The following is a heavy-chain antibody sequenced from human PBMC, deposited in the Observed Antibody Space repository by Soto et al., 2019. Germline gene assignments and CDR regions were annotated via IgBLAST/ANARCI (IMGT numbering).Heavy chain of an antibody. CDR3: ARAAYYSSSSFWFDP. Sequence: SQTLSLTCAISGYSVSGNSAALNWIRQSPSRGLEWLGRTYYRSKWYNDYAVSVKSRITINPDTSKNQFSLQLNSVTPEDTAVYYCARAAYYSSSSFWFDPWGQGTLVTVSS. J-gene: IGHJ5*02. D-gene: IGHD6-6*01. CDR2: TYYRSKWYN. V-gene: IGHV6-1*01. CDR1: GYSVSGNSAA.